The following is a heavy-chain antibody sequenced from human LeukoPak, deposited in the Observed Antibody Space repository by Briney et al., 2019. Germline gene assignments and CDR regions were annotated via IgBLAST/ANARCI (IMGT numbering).Heavy chain of an antibody. CDR2: IHSTGTA. CDR3: ARGAVGATPHVAFDS. D-gene: IGHD1-26*01. CDR1: GGAIRNYY. V-gene: IGHV4-4*07. Sequence: PSETLSLTCSVSGGAIRNYYWNWLRQAAGKELEWIGRIHSTGTANYSPSPKSQVTISNDRSKSQFSLRLSSVTAADTAVYYCARGAVGATPHVAFDSWGQGTMVTVSS. J-gene: IGHJ3*02.